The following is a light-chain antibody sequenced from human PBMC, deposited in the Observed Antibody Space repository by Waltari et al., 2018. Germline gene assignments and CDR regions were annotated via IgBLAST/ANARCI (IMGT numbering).Light chain of an antibody. J-gene: IGKJ4*01. CDR2: DAS. CDR3: QHRSSWPTLT. Sequence: EIVLTQSPATLSLSPGDRATLSCRASQSVGSYLAWYQQKPGQSPGLLSFDASNRATGIPARFSGSGSGTDFTLTISSLEPEDFAVYYCQHRSSWPTLTFGGGTKVEIK. V-gene: IGKV3-11*01. CDR1: QSVGSY.